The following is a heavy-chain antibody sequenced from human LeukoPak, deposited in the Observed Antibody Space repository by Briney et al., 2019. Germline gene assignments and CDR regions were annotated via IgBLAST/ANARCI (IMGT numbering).Heavy chain of an antibody. CDR2: INWNGGNT. CDR3: ARTSDGNWFDP. CDR1: GFTFDDYG. J-gene: IGHJ5*02. Sequence: GGSLRLSCAASGFTFDDYGMSWVRQGPGKGLEWVSGINWNGGNTGYADSVKGRFTIFRDNAKNSLYLEMDSLRVEDTALYYCARTSDGNWFDPWGQGTLVTVSS. V-gene: IGHV3-20*04. D-gene: IGHD1-26*01.